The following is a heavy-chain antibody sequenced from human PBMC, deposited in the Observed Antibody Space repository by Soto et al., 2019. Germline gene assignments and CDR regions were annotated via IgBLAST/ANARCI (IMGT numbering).Heavy chain of an antibody. CDR2: ISYDGSNK. CDR1: GFTFGSYG. V-gene: IGHV3-30*18. D-gene: IGHD3-22*01. Sequence: QVQLVESGGGVVQPGRSLRLSCAASGFTFGSYGMHWVRQAPGKGLEWVAVISYDGSNKYYADSVKGRFTISRDNSKNTLYLQMNSLRAEDTAVYYCAKDRGYYDSSGYYYSYYYYYGMDVWGQGTTVTVSS. CDR3: AKDRGYYDSSGYYYSYYYYYGMDV. J-gene: IGHJ6*02.